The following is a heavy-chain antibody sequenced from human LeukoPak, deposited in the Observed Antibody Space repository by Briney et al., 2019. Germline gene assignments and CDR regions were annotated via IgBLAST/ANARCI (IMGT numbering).Heavy chain of an antibody. V-gene: IGHV3-30*03. D-gene: IGHD3-3*01. Sequence: PGGSLRLSCAASGLTFSNYGIHWVRQAPGMGLQWVAVISNDGSYTYYADSVKGRFTISRDNAKNSLYLQMNSLRAEDTAVYYCARAKESITIFGVVRDAFDIWGQGTMVTVSS. J-gene: IGHJ3*02. CDR2: ISNDGSYT. CDR3: ARAKESITIFGVVRDAFDI. CDR1: GLTFSNYG.